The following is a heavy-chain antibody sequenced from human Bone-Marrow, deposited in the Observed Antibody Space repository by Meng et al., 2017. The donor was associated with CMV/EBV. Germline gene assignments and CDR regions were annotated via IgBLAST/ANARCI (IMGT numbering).Heavy chain of an antibody. J-gene: IGHJ4*02. CDR2: IYYSGST. D-gene: IGHD3-10*01. Sequence: CAISGGGYYWSWIRQPPGKGLEWIGYIYYSGSTYYDPSLKSRVTISVDTSKNQFSLKLSSVTAADTAVYYCAKGPDYYGSGSFFDYWGQGTLVTVSS. CDR3: AKGPDYYGSGSFFDY. CDR1: CAISGGGYY. V-gene: IGHV4-31*02.